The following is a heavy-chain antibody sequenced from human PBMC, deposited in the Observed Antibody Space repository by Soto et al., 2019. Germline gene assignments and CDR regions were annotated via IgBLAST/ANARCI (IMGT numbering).Heavy chain of an antibody. J-gene: IGHJ5*02. Sequence: GGSLRLSCAASGFTRSSYSMNWVRQTPGKGLEWVSYISSSSSTIYYADSVKGRFTISRDNAKNSLYLQMNSLRAEDTAVYYCAREADILNWFDPWGQGTLVTVSS. CDR2: ISSSSSTI. V-gene: IGHV3-48*01. D-gene: IGHD3-9*01. CDR3: AREADILNWFDP. CDR1: GFTRSSYS.